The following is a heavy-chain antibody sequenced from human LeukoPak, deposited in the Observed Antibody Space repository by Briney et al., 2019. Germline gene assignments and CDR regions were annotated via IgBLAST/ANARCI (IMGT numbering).Heavy chain of an antibody. Sequence: GGSLRLSSAASGFTFSNAWMSWVRQAPGKGLEWVGRIKSKTDGGTTDYAAPVKGRFTISRDDSKNTLYLQMNSLKTEDTAVYYCTTRYRSVWFGELLWGQGTLVTVSS. CDR1: GFTFSNAW. D-gene: IGHD3-10*01. J-gene: IGHJ4*02. V-gene: IGHV3-15*01. CDR3: TTRYRSVWFGELL. CDR2: IKSKTDGGTT.